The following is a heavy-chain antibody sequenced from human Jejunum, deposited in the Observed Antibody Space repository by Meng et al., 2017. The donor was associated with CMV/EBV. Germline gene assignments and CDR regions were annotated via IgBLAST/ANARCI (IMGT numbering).Heavy chain of an antibody. CDR2: IHATGST. V-gene: IGHV4-30-4*08. D-gene: IGHD3-3*01. J-gene: IGHJ4*02. Sequence: QVLLPESGQGLVNPSQTVSVTCSVSCGSIDSGDYYWSWIRQPPGKGLEWIGYIHATGSTSHNPSLKSRVDISLGTSKNQFSLTLNSVTAEDTAVYFCARGSIFVSFDSWGQGTLVTVSS. CDR1: CGSIDSGDYY. CDR3: ARGSIFVSFDS.